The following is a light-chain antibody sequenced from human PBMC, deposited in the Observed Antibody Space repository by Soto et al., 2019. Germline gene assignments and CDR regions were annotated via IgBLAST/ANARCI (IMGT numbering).Light chain of an antibody. CDR3: QQYNNWPPWT. Sequence: EIVMTQSPATLSVSPGERATLSCRARQSVSSNLAWYQQKLGQAPRLLIYGASTRATGIPARFSGSGSGTEFTLTISSLQSEDFAVYYCQQYNNWPPWTFGQGTKVDIK. V-gene: IGKV3-15*01. J-gene: IGKJ1*01. CDR2: GAS. CDR1: QSVSSN.